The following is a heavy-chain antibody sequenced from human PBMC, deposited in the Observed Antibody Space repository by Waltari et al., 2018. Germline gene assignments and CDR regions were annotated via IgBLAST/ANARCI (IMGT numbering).Heavy chain of an antibody. D-gene: IGHD3-10*01. CDR1: GFTFTKAW. V-gene: IGHV3-15*01. J-gene: IGHJ6*04. CDR2: IKSEGDGGTR. Sequence: EVQVVESGGGLVKPGGSLRLSCVVSGFTFTKAWLSWVRQAPGKGREWVGRIKSEGDGGTRDYSAPLKGRISLSRDDSKNTVYLQMNTLKPEDTAVYFCATDYGDFLGVWGTGTTVTVFS. CDR3: ATDYGDFLGV.